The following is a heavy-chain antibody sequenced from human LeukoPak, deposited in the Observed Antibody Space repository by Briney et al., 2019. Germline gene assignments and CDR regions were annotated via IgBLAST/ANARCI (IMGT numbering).Heavy chain of an antibody. CDR2: INPNSGGT. V-gene: IGHV1-2*02. CDR3: ARERWDQYNWFDP. Sequence: ASVNVSCKASGYTFTGYYMHWVRQAPGQGLEWMGWINPNSGGTNYAQKFQGRVTMTRDTSISTAYMELSRLRSDDTAVYYCARERWDQYNWFDPWGQGTLVTVSS. CDR1: GYTFTGYY. J-gene: IGHJ5*02. D-gene: IGHD1-26*01.